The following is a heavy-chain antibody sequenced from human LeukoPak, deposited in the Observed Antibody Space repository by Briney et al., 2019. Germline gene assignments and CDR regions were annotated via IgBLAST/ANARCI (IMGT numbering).Heavy chain of an antibody. Sequence: GGSLRLSCAASGFTFSSYSMNWVRQAPGKGLEWVSSISSSSSYIYYADSVKGRFTISRDNAKNSLYLLMNSLRAEDTAVYYCARVLAVAGGYWGQGTLVTVSS. J-gene: IGHJ4*02. CDR1: GFTFSSYS. D-gene: IGHD6-19*01. V-gene: IGHV3-21*01. CDR3: ARVLAVAGGY. CDR2: ISSSSSYI.